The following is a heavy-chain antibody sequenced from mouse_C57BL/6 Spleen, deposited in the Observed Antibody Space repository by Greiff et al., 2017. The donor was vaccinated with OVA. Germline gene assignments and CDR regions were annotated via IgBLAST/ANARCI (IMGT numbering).Heavy chain of an antibody. Sequence: EVQLVESGGGLVQPGGSLSLSCAASGFTFTDYYMSWVRQPPGKALEWLGFIRNKANGYTTEYSASVKGRFTISRDNSQSILYLQMNALRAEDTATYYCARLLRSLYYAMDYWGQGTSVTVSS. CDR1: GFTFTDYY. J-gene: IGHJ4*01. V-gene: IGHV7-3*01. D-gene: IGHD1-1*01. CDR2: IRNKANGYTT. CDR3: ARLLRSLYYAMDY.